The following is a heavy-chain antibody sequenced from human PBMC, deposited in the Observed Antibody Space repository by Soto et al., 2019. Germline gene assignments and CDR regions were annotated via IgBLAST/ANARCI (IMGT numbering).Heavy chain of an antibody. D-gene: IGHD3-22*01. Sequence: PGESLKISCKGSGYSFTSYWIGWVRQMPVKGLEWMGIIYPGDSDTRYSPSFQGQVTISADKSISTAYLQWSSLKASDTAMHYCASYLYYYDSSGYYRDAFDIWGQGTMVTVSS. CDR1: GYSFTSYW. J-gene: IGHJ3*02. V-gene: IGHV5-51*01. CDR3: ASYLYYYDSSGYYRDAFDI. CDR2: IYPGDSDT.